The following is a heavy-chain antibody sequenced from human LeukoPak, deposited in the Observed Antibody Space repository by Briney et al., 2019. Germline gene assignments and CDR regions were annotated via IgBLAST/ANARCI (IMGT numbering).Heavy chain of an antibody. J-gene: IGHJ6*02. V-gene: IGHV4-59*11. Sequence: SETLSLTCTVPGGSISGHYWTWIRQPPGKGLEWIGQIHYSGRPDYNPSLKGRVTISVDTSKNQLSLKVTSVTGADTAVYYCAGFGVDYDMDVWGQGTTVTVSS. CDR3: AGFGVDYDMDV. CDR1: GGSISGHY. D-gene: IGHD3-16*01. CDR2: IHYSGRP.